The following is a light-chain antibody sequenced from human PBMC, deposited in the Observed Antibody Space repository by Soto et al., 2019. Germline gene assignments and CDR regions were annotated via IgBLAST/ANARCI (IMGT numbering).Light chain of an antibody. CDR3: QSYDSSLSAVV. Sequence: QSVLTQPPSVSGAPGQRVTISCTGSSSNIGAGYDVHWYQQLPGTAPKLLIYGNSNRPSGVPDRFSGSKSGTSASLAITGLEAEDAADYYWQSYDSSLSAVVFGGGTKLTVL. CDR1: SSNIGAGYD. V-gene: IGLV1-40*01. CDR2: GNS. J-gene: IGLJ2*01.